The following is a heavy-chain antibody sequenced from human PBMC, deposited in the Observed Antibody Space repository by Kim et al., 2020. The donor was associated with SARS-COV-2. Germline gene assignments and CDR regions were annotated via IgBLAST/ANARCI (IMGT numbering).Heavy chain of an antibody. V-gene: IGHV3-21*01. Sequence: GGSLRLSCAASGFTFRDYSMMWVRQAPGKGLEWVSYLGASTTYISYAESVRGRFTISRDNAKNSLYLQMHNLGTEDTAIYYCTREGFYSGLDVWGQGTTV. CDR3: TREGFYSGLDV. D-gene: IGHD2-21*01. CDR1: GFTFRDYS. CDR2: LGASTTYI. J-gene: IGHJ6*02.